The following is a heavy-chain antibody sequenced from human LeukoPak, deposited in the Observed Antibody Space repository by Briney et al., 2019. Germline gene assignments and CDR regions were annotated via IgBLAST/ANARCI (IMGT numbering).Heavy chain of an antibody. CDR3: VRGWGGVVGATSFDY. J-gene: IGHJ4*02. CDR2: IFYSGST. Sequence: PSETLSLTCTVSGGSISSHYWSWIRQPPGRGLEWIGYIFYSGSTNYNPSLKSRVTISVDTSKNQFSPTLNSVTAADRAVYYGVRGWGGVVGATSFDYWGQGTLVTVSS. V-gene: IGHV4-59*11. CDR1: GGSISSHY. D-gene: IGHD1-26*01.